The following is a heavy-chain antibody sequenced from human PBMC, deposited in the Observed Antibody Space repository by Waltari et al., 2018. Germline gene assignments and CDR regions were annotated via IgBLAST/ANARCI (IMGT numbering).Heavy chain of an antibody. CDR2: ISSSSSYI. V-gene: IGHV3-21*04. D-gene: IGHD2-21*01. Sequence: EVQLVESGGGLVKPGGSLRLSCAASGFTFSSYSMNWVRQAPGKGLEWVSSISSSSSYIYYADSVKGRFTISRDNAKNSLYLQMNSLRSDDTAVYYCARGDWPGPRDYWGQGTLVTVSS. CDR1: GFTFSSYS. CDR3: ARGDWPGPRDY. J-gene: IGHJ4*02.